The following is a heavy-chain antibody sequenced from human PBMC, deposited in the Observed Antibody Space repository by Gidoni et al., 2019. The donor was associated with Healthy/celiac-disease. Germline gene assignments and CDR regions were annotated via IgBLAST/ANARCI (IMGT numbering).Heavy chain of an antibody. V-gene: IGHV4-39*07. CDR1: GGSISSSSYY. J-gene: IGHJ6*02. CDR3: ARGGRFKAYCSGGSCKYGMDV. D-gene: IGHD2-15*01. Sequence: QLQLQESGPGLVKPSETLSLTCTVSGGSISSSSYYWGWIRQPPGKGLEWIGSIYYSGSTYYNPSLKSRVTISVDTSKNQFSLKLSSVTAADTAVYYCARGGRFKAYCSGGSCKYGMDVWGQGTTVTVSS. CDR2: IYYSGST.